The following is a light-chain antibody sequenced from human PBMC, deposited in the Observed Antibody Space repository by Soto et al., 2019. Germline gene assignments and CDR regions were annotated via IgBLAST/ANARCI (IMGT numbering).Light chain of an antibody. CDR1: QSIDRW. Sequence: DIHMTHSPSTLPASVGYRVTITCLASQSIDRWLAWYQHQPGKAPKLLIYDASTLESGVPSRFSGTGSRTDFTLTITHLQSEDFATYYCQHYLNYPITFGQGTRLEIK. CDR2: DAS. V-gene: IGKV1-5*01. CDR3: QHYLNYPIT. J-gene: IGKJ5*01.